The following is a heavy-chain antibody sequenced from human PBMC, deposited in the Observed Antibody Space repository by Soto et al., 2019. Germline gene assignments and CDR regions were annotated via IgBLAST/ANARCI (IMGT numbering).Heavy chain of an antibody. J-gene: IGHJ4*02. V-gene: IGHV3-23*01. D-gene: IGHD6-13*01. CDR3: ARRSSISYFDY. Sequence: EVQLLESGGGLVQPGGSLRLSCAASGFTFSSYAMNWVRQAPGKGLEWVSVISGSDGSTYYADSVKVRFTISRDNSNNTLNLQMKSLRAEHTAVYYCARRSSISYFDYWGQGTLVTVSS. CDR1: GFTFSSYA. CDR2: ISGSDGST.